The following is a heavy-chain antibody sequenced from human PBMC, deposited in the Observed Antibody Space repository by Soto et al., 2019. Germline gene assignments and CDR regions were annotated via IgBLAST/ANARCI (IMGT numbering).Heavy chain of an antibody. CDR1: GFAFNNYG. D-gene: IGHD2-2*01. Sequence: GGSLRLSCTVSGFAFNNYGINWVRQAPGKGLEWVSSISKSDYTYYSDSVKGRFTISRDNAKNSVSLQMNTLRVEDTAVYYCASEDSIIIPAVSDFWGQGPLVTGSS. J-gene: IGHJ4*02. V-gene: IGHV3-21*01. CDR2: ISKSDYT. CDR3: ASEDSIIIPAVSDF.